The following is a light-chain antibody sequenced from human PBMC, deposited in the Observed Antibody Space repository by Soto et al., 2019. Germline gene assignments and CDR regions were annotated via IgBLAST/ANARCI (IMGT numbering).Light chain of an antibody. Sequence: EIVMTQSPATLSVSPGERVTLSCRASETINRNLAWYQQKPGQAPRLLIYRASTWATGIPARFSGSVSGTEFTLTISSLQSEDFAVYYCQQYHYWPYTFGQGTKLEI. CDR2: RAS. CDR1: ETINRN. CDR3: QQYHYWPYT. J-gene: IGKJ2*01. V-gene: IGKV3-15*01.